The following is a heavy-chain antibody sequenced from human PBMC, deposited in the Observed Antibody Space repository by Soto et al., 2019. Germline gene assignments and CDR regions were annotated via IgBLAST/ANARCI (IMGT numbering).Heavy chain of an antibody. D-gene: IGHD3-22*01. CDR2: IYYSGST. J-gene: IGHJ4*02. CDR3: ARVSDYDSSGYYSFDY. CDR1: GGSISSGDYY. V-gene: IGHV4-30-4*01. Sequence: PSETLSLTCTVSGGSISSGDYYWSWIRQPPGKGLEWIGYIYYSGSTYYNPSLKSRATISVDTSKNQFSLKLSSVTAADTAVYYCARVSDYDSSGYYSFDYWGQGTLVTVSS.